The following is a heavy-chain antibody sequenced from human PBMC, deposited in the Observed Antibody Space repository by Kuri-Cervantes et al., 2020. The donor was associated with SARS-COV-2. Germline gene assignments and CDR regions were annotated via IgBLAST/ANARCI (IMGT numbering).Heavy chain of an antibody. J-gene: IGHJ4*02. CDR3: ARELSGWNDY. Sequence: GESLKISCAASGFTFSSYAMSWVRQAPGKGLEWVSAISGSGGSTYYADSVKGWFTISRDNSKNTLYLQMNSLRAEDTAVYYCARELSGWNDYWGQGTLVTVSS. CDR1: GFTFSSYA. V-gene: IGHV3-23*01. CDR2: ISGSGGST. D-gene: IGHD6-19*01.